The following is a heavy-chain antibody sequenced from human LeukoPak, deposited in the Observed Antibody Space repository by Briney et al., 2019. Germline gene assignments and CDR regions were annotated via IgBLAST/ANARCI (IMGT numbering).Heavy chain of an antibody. CDR1: GFTFNNYW. Sequence: GGSLRLSCAASGFTFNNYWMTWVRQAPGKGLEWVGNINLDGSDKYYVDSVKGRFTISRDYARNSLYLQLNSLRAEDTAVYYCARLSEMFRGPQVIYYFDYWGQGTLVTVSS. CDR2: INLDGSDK. J-gene: IGHJ4*02. D-gene: IGHD3-10*01. V-gene: IGHV3-7*01. CDR3: ARLSEMFRGPQVIYYFDY.